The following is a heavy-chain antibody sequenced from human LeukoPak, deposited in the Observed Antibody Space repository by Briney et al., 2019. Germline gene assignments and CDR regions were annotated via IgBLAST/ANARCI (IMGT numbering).Heavy chain of an antibody. CDR1: GYTFTSYG. CDR2: ISAYNGNT. CDR3: ARDGLSDSSWGFYYYYYGMDV. Sequence: GASVKVSFTASGYTFTSYGISWVRQAPGQGLEWMGWISAYNGNTNYAQKLQGRVTMTTDTSTSTAYMELSRLRSDDTAVYYCARDGLSDSSWGFYYYYYGMDVWGQGTTVTVTS. D-gene: IGHD6-13*01. V-gene: IGHV1-18*01. J-gene: IGHJ6*02.